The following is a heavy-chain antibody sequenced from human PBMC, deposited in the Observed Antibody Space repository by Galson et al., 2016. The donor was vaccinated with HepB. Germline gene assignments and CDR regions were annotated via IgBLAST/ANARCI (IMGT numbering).Heavy chain of an antibody. D-gene: IGHD5-24*01. J-gene: IGHJ4*02. Sequence: SETLSLTCTVSGGSISSGGYYWNWVRQHPGKGLEWIGYIYYSGSANYNPSLKSRVTISGDTSKNLFSLKLSSVTAADTAVDYCARRLTSMAYFDYWGQGHLLTGSS. CDR1: GGSISSGGYY. CDR3: ARRLTSMAYFDY. V-gene: IGHV4-61*08. CDR2: IYYSGSA.